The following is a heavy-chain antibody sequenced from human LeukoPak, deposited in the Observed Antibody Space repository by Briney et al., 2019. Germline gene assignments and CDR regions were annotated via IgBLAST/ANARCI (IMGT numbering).Heavy chain of an antibody. CDR2: IYYSGIT. D-gene: IGHD3-22*01. CDR3: ARLHYDSSGYYYFDY. CDR1: GGSISSDY. Sequence: PETLSLTRTVSGGSISSDYWSWIRQPPRKGLAWIGYIYYSGITNYNPSLKSRVTISVDTSKNQFSLKLSSVTAADTAVYYCARLHYDSSGYYYFDYWGQGTLVTVSS. J-gene: IGHJ4*02. V-gene: IGHV4-59*08.